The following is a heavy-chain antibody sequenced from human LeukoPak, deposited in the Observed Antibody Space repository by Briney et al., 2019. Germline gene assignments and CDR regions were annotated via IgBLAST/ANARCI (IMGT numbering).Heavy chain of an antibody. CDR3: ARETANDYAEYFQH. CDR1: GGTFSSYA. V-gene: IGHV1-69*13. J-gene: IGHJ1*01. Sequence: SVKVSCKASGGTFSSYAISWVRQAPGQGLEWMGWIIPIFGTANYAQKFQGRVTITADESTSTAYMELSSLRSEDTAVYYCARETANDYAEYFQHWGQGTLVTVSS. CDR2: IIPIFGTA. D-gene: IGHD1-1*01.